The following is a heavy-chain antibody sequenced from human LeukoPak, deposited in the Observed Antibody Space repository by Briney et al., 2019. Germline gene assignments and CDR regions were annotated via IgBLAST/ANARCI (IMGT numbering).Heavy chain of an antibody. V-gene: IGHV1-69*04. CDR1: GGTFSSYA. Sequence: SVKVSCKASGGTFSSYAISWVRQAPGQGLEWMERIIPIFGIANYAQKFQGRVTITADKSTSTAYMELSSLRSEDTAVYYCAPYGTTGNWFDPWGQGTLVTVSS. J-gene: IGHJ5*02. CDR2: IIPIFGIA. D-gene: IGHD1-14*01. CDR3: APYGTTGNWFDP.